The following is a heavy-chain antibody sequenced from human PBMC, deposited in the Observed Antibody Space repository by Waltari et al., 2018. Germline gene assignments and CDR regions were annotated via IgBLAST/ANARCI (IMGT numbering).Heavy chain of an antibody. CDR1: SYA. D-gene: IGHD2-21*02. Sequence: SYAMHWVRQAPGKGLEWVAVISYDGSNKYYADSVKGRFTISRDNSKNTLYLQMNSLRAEDTAVYYCARDPYGGNSAAFDIWGQGTMVTVSS. CDR2: ISYDGSNK. J-gene: IGHJ3*02. V-gene: IGHV3-30-3*01. CDR3: ARDPYGGNSAAFDI.